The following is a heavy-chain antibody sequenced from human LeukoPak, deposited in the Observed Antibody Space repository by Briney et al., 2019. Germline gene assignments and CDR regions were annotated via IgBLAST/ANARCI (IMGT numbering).Heavy chain of an antibody. CDR3: ARSKSVVVVPAAQYYFDY. CDR2: IIPIFHTA. D-gene: IGHD2-2*01. CDR1: GGDFSTYT. Sequence: SVKVSCKASGGDFSTYTINWVRQAPGQGLEWMGGIIPIFHTANYAHKFQGRVTITADESARTAYMELSSLGSDDTAVYYCARSKSVVVVPAAQYYFDYWGQGTLVTVSS. J-gene: IGHJ4*02. V-gene: IGHV1-69*13.